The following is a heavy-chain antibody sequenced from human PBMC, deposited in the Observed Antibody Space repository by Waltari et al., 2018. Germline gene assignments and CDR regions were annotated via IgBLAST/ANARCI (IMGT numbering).Heavy chain of an antibody. D-gene: IGHD3-22*01. J-gene: IGHJ4*02. CDR1: VGSISSSSYY. V-gene: IGHV4-39*01. Sequence: QLQLQESGPGLVKPSETLSLTCTVSVGSISSSSYYWGWIRQPPGKGLEWIGSIYYSGSTYYNPSLKSRVTISVDTSKNQFSLKLSSVTAADTAVYYCASSYDDSSGYVDYWGQGTLVTVSS. CDR2: IYYSGST. CDR3: ASSYDDSSGYVDY.